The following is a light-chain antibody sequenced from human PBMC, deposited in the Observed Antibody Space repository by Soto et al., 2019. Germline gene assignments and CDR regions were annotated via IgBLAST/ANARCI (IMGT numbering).Light chain of an antibody. J-gene: IGKJ1*01. CDR1: QSVSSNY. V-gene: IGKV3-20*01. CDR3: QQYSSSWT. CDR2: GAS. Sequence: IVLTQSPGTLSSSPGERATLSCRASQSVSSNYLAWYQQKPGQAPRLLIYGASKRATGIPDRFSGSGSGTDFTLSISRLEPEDFAVYYCQQYSSSWTFGQGTKVDIK.